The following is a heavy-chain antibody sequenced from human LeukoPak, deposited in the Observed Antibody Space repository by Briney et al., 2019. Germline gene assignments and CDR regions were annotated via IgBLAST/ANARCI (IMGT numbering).Heavy chain of an antibody. D-gene: IGHD3-22*01. Sequence: GASPQISCKGSGNTFTNYWIGWVRQMPGKGLEWMGIIYLGDSDTTYSPSFQGQVTMSADKSISTAYLQWSSLKASDTAMYYCARRHYDSSGGGPFDYWGQGNLVTVSS. CDR2: IYLGDSDT. CDR1: GNTFTNYW. CDR3: ARRHYDSSGGGPFDY. J-gene: IGHJ4*02. V-gene: IGHV5-51*01.